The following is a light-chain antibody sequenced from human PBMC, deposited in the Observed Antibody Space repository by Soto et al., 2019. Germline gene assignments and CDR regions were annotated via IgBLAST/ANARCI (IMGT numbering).Light chain of an antibody. J-gene: IGKJ4*02. CDR1: QTVSNNY. V-gene: IGKV3-20*01. CDR3: QQYGSSGT. Sequence: EILFAQSPGTLSLSPGDRATLSCRASQTVSNNYLAWCQPKPGKAPRVIMYGASRRATGIPDRLSGSGSGTDFTLTISRLEPEDFAVYYCQQYGSSGTFGRGTKVDIK. CDR2: GAS.